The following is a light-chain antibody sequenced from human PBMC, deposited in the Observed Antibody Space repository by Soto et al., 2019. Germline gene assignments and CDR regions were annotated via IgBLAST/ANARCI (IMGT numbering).Light chain of an antibody. CDR3: QQYGSSPIT. CDR2: AAS. CDR1: QSVNSNF. J-gene: IGKJ5*01. Sequence: EVLLTQSPGSLSLSPGERATLSCRASQSVNSNFLGWYQQTPGQPPRLLIYAASGRATGIPARFSGSGSGTDFTLTITRLEPEDSAVYYCQQYGSSPITFGQGTLLEI. V-gene: IGKV3-20*01.